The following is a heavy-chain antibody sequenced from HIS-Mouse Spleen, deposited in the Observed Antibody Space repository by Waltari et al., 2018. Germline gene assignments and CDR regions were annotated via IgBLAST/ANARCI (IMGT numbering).Heavy chain of an antibody. D-gene: IGHD3-16*02. CDR3: AKDGYDYVWGSYRYTSWFDP. Sequence: EVQLVESGGGLVQPGRSRRRSCAASGLTLCDYAVHWSRTAPGKGLEWVSGISWNSGSIGYADSVKGRFTISRDNAKNSLYLQMNSLRAEDTALYYCAKDGYDYVWGSYRYTSWFDPWGQGTLVTVSS. CDR1: GLTLCDYA. J-gene: IGHJ5*02. V-gene: IGHV3-9*01. CDR2: ISWNSGSI.